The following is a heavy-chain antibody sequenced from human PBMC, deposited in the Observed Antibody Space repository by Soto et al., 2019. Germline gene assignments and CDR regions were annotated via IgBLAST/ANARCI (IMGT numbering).Heavy chain of an antibody. V-gene: IGHV1-3*01. Sequence: ASVKVSCKASGYTFTSYAMHWVRQAPGQRLEWMGWINAGNGNTKYSQKFQGRVTITRDTSASTAYMELSSLRSEDTAVYYCARSVSRIAVAGTPASYWGQGTLVTVSS. CDR2: INAGNGNT. CDR1: GYTFTSYA. J-gene: IGHJ4*02. CDR3: ARSVSRIAVAGTPASY. D-gene: IGHD6-19*01.